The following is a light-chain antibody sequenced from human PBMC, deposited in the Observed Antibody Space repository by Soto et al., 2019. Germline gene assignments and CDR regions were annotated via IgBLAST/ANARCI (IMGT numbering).Light chain of an antibody. Sequence: ETVLTQSPGTLSLSPGERATLSCRASQSVRSNYLAWYQQKPGQAPRLLIYNSSTRATGIPDRFSGSGSGTDFTLTISRLDSEDFRLYYGQQYRDLPQTFGQGTNV. V-gene: IGKV3-20*01. CDR2: NSS. CDR3: QQYRDLPQT. CDR1: QSVRSNY. J-gene: IGKJ1*01.